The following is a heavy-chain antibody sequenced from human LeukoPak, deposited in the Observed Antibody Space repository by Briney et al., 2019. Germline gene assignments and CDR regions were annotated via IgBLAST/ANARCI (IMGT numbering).Heavy chain of an antibody. CDR2: IRYDGSNK. J-gene: IGHJ6*03. CDR1: GFTFSNFG. Sequence: GGSLRLSCAASGFTFSNFGMHWVRQAPGKGLEWVAFIRYDGSNKYYADSVKGRFTISRDNSKNTLYLQMNSLRAEDTAVYYCAKDWGLWSGYRDYYYYYMDVWGKGTTVTVSS. D-gene: IGHD3-3*01. V-gene: IGHV3-30*02. CDR3: AKDWGLWSGYRDYYYYYMDV.